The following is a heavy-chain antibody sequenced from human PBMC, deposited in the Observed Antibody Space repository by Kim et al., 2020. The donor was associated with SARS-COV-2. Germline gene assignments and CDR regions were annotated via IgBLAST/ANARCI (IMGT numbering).Heavy chain of an antibody. Sequence: GGSLRLSCVASGFTVSSTHMSWVRQAPGKGLEWVSLIYSGGSTYYADSVKGRFSISRDNSKNTLYLQMNSLRAEDTAVYYCSRDLLTAPQWGQGTLVTVSS. CDR2: IYSGGST. V-gene: IGHV3-66*01. J-gene: IGHJ4*02. CDR3: SRDLLTAPQ. D-gene: IGHD3-10*01. CDR1: GFTVSSTH.